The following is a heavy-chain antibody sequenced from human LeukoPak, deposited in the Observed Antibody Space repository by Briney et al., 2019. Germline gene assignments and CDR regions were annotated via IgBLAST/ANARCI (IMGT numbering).Heavy chain of an antibody. CDR1: GGSVSSGGSY. CDR3: ARGGFFGSGSLFDS. V-gene: IGHV4-31*03. CDR2: IYYSGFT. J-gene: IGHJ4*02. D-gene: IGHD3-10*01. Sequence: SETLSLTCSVSGGSVSSGGSYWTWIRHRPGKGLEWIGYIYYSGFTFYSPSLKTRFFISLDTSENQVSLKVNSVTAADTAVYYCARGGFFGSGSLFDSWGQGTLVTVSS.